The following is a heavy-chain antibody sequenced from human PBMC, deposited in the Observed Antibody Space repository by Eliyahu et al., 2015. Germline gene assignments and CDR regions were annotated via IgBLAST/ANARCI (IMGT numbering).Heavy chain of an antibody. CDR2: IRSSGSA. J-gene: IGHJ3*02. Sequence: QVQLQESGPGLVKPSQTLSLTCTVSGGSISSGDXFWSWXRQPPGKGLEWIGYIRSSGSAHPSPSLKXRVTXSIDKSKNQFSLKLSXXTAADTAVYYCAREVNVARDDGDAFDIWGQGTMVTVSS. V-gene: IGHV4-30-4*01. CDR1: GGSISSGDXF. D-gene: IGHD3-10*01. CDR3: AREVNVARDDGDAFDI.